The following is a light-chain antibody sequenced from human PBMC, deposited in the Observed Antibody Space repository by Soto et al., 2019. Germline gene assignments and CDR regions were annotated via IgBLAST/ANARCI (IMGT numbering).Light chain of an antibody. Sequence: DIHSTQSPSTLSSSLGERVTITCRASQSISSWLAWYQQKPGKAPKLLIYAASTLQSGVPLRFSGSGSGTSFTLTISSLQPEDFATYYCQQLISYPITFGQGTRLEIK. CDR3: QQLISYPIT. CDR2: AAS. V-gene: IGKV1-5*01. J-gene: IGKJ5*01. CDR1: QSISSW.